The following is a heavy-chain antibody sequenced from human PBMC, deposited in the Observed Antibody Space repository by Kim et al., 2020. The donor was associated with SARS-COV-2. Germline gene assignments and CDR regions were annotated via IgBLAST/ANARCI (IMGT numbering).Heavy chain of an antibody. CDR2: IYYSGST. V-gene: IGHV4-39*01. CDR1: GGSISSSSYY. Sequence: SETLSLTCTVSGGSISSSSYYWGWIRQPPGKGLEWIGSIYYSGSTYYNPSLKSRVTISVDTSKNQFSLKLSSVTAADTAVYYCARRDRVLLWFGELFDYWGQGTLVTVSS. D-gene: IGHD3-10*01. CDR3: ARRDRVLLWFGELFDY. J-gene: IGHJ4*02.